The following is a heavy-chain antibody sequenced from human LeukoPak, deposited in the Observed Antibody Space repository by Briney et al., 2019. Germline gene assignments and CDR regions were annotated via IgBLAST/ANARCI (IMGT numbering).Heavy chain of an antibody. CDR3: ARDAQYYDILTGYYYYFDY. V-gene: IGHV4-59*01. CDR2: IYYSGST. Sequence: SETLSLTCTVSGGSISSYYWSWIRQPPGKGLEWIGYIYYSGSTNYNPSLKSRVTISVDMSKNQFSLKLSSVTAADTAVYYCARDAQYYDILTGYYYYFDYWGQGTLVTVSS. D-gene: IGHD3-9*01. J-gene: IGHJ4*02. CDR1: GGSISSYY.